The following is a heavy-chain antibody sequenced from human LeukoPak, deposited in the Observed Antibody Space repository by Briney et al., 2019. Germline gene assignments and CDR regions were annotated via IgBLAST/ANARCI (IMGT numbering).Heavy chain of an antibody. CDR1: GFTFSRYS. V-gene: IGHV3-48*01. Sequence: GGSLRLSCAASGFTFSRYSFNWVRQAPGKGLEWVSYITSDSGTIYYTDSVKDRFTISRDNAKDSLYLQMNSLRVEDTAMYYCARSLGAARWDWGQGTLVTVSS. J-gene: IGHJ4*02. CDR3: ARSLGAARWD. D-gene: IGHD1-26*01. CDR2: ITSDSGTI.